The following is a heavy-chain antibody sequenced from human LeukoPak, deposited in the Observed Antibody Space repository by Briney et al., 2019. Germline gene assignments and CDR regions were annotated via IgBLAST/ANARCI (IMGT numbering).Heavy chain of an antibody. Sequence: PGGSLRLSCAASGFTFSSYSMNWVRQAPGKGLEWVSSISSSSSYIYYADSVKGRFTISRDNAKNSLYLQMNSLRAEDTALYYCAKEHSSGWPSLDSWGQGTLVTVSS. J-gene: IGHJ4*02. CDR3: AKEHSSGWPSLDS. CDR1: GFTFSSYS. D-gene: IGHD6-19*01. CDR2: ISSSSSYI. V-gene: IGHV3-21*01.